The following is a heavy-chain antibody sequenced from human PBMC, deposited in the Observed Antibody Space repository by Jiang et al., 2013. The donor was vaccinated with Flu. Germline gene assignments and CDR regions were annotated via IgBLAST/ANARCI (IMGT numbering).Heavy chain of an antibody. CDR1: GFTFTSSA. Sequence: SGAEVKKPGTSVKVSCKASGFTFTSSAMQWVRQARGQRLEWIGWIVVGSGNTNYAQKFQERVTITRDMSTSTAYMELSSLRSEDTAVYYCAAVGYYDSSGYYLNYWGQGTLVTVSS. V-gene: IGHV1-58*02. D-gene: IGHD3-22*01. CDR2: IVVGSGNT. CDR3: AAVGYYDSSGYYLNY. J-gene: IGHJ4*02.